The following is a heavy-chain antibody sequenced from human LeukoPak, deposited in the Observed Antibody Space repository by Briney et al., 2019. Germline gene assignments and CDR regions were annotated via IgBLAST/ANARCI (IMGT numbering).Heavy chain of an antibody. D-gene: IGHD5-24*01. J-gene: IGHJ3*02. CDR1: GFTFSSYA. Sequence: GGSLRLSCAASGFTFSSYAMHWVRQAPGKGLEWVAVISYDGSNKYYADSVKGRFTISRDNSKNTLYLQMNSLRAEDTAVYYCARGTTGYNYAFDIWGQGTMVTVSS. V-gene: IGHV3-30*01. CDR2: ISYDGSNK. CDR3: ARGTTGYNYAFDI.